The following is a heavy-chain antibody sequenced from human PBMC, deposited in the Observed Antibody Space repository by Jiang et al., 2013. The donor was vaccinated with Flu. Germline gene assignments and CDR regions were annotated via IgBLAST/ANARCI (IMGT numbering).Heavy chain of an antibody. J-gene: IGHJ4*02. Sequence: GSGLVKPSETLSLTCTVSGDSINSNYWNWIRQPPGKGLEWIGHIYYSRSTNSNPSLKSRVTISVDTSKNQFSLRLSSVTAADTAIYYCASRGYTYGRAFDYWGQGTLVTVSS. CDR1: GDSINSNY. CDR3: ASRGYTYGRAFDY. V-gene: IGHV4-59*01. CDR2: IYYSRST. D-gene: IGHD5-18*01.